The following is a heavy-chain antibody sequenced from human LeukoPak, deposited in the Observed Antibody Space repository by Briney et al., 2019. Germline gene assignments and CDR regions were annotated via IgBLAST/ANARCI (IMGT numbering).Heavy chain of an antibody. J-gene: IGHJ4*02. CDR2: ISSSSYI. CDR1: GFTFSSYS. V-gene: IGHV3-21*01. CDR3: ARDLGYCSGGSCYYFDY. D-gene: IGHD2-15*01. Sequence: PGGSLRLSCAASGFTFSSYSMNWVRQAPGKGLEWVSSISSSSYIYYADSVKGRFTISRDNAKNSLYLQMNSLRAEDTAVYYCARDLGYCSGGSCYYFDYWGQGTLVTVSS.